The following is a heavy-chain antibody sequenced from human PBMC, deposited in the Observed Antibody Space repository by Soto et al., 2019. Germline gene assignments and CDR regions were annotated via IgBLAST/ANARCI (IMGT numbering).Heavy chain of an antibody. D-gene: IGHD6-19*01. V-gene: IGHV4-4*02. J-gene: IGHJ5*02. CDR2: IYHSGRT. Sequence: PSETLSLTCAVSGGSITTTNWWNWVRQPPGKGLEWIGEIYHSGRTNFNPSLKSRVTISIDRSKNQVSLKLSSVTAADTAVYYCARRAVAGTSWFDPWGQGNQVTVSS. CDR3: ARRAVAGTSWFDP. CDR1: GGSITTTNW.